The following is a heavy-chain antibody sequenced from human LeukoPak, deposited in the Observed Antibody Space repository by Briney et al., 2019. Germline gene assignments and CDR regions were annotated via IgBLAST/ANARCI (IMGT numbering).Heavy chain of an antibody. D-gene: IGHD6-19*01. CDR3: ARAFKAVAGTNYYMDA. V-gene: IGHV4-59*01. CDR1: DGFISSYY. Sequence: SETLSLTCTVSDGFISSYYWSWIRQPPGKGLEWIGYIYYSGNTNYNPSLKSRVTISVDTSKNQFSLKLSSVTAADTAVYYCARAFKAVAGTNYYMDAWGKGTTVTVSS. CDR2: IYYSGNT. J-gene: IGHJ6*03.